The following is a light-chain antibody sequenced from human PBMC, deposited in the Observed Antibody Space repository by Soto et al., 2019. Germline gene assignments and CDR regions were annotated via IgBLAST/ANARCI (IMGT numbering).Light chain of an antibody. J-gene: IGKJ1*01. CDR2: GAS. Sequence: EILMPQSPATLSVSPGDSAKLYCRASQSVSSNLAWSQQKPGQAPRLLIYGASTRATGIPARFSGSGSGTEFTLTISSLQSEDFAVYYCQQYNNWWTFGQGTKVDIK. CDR3: QQYNNWWT. CDR1: QSVSSN. V-gene: IGKV3-15*01.